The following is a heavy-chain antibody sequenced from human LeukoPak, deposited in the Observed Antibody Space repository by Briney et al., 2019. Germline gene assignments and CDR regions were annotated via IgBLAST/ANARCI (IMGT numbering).Heavy chain of an antibody. Sequence: SETLSLTCTVSGGSISSYYWSWIRQPPGKGLEWIGYIYYSGSTNYNPSLKSRVTISVDTSKNQFSLELSSVTAADTAVYYCARISPYKYSYGVIDYWGQGTLVTVSS. V-gene: IGHV4-59*01. CDR2: IYYSGST. D-gene: IGHD5-18*01. CDR1: GGSISSYY. J-gene: IGHJ4*02. CDR3: ARISPYKYSYGVIDY.